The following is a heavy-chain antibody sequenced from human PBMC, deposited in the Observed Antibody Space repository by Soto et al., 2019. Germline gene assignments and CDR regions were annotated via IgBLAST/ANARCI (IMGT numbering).Heavy chain of an antibody. V-gene: IGHV3-48*02. Sequence: GGSLRLSCAASGFTFSSYSMHWVRQAPGKGLEWVSYISSSSSTIYYADSVKGRFTISRDNAKNSLYLQMNSLRDEDTAVYYCARAFDFGSGYNDAFDIWGQGTMVTVS. D-gene: IGHD3-3*01. CDR3: ARAFDFGSGYNDAFDI. CDR1: GFTFSSYS. CDR2: ISSSSSTI. J-gene: IGHJ3*02.